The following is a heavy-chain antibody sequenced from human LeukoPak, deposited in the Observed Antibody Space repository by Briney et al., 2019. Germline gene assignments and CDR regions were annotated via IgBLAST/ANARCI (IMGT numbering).Heavy chain of an antibody. CDR3: ARDETGTYNWFDP. Sequence: SVKVSCKASGGTFSSYAISWVRQAPGQGLEWMGGIIPIFGTANYAQKFQGRVTITADESTSTAHMELSSLRSEDTAVYYCARDETGTYNWFDPWGQGTLVTVSS. CDR1: GGTFSSYA. J-gene: IGHJ5*02. V-gene: IGHV1-69*13. D-gene: IGHD1-1*01. CDR2: IIPIFGTA.